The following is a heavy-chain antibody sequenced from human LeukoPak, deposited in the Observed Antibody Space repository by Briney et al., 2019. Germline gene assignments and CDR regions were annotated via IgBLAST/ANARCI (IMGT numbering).Heavy chain of an antibody. CDR2: INHSGST. CDR3: ARTPYDYVWGSYRTTYYYYYMDV. D-gene: IGHD3-16*02. Sequence: SETLSLTCAVYGGSFSGYYWSWIRQPPGKGLEWIGEINHSGSTNYNPSLKSRVTISVDTSKNQFSLKLSSVTAADTAVYYCARTPYDYVWGSYRTTYYYYYMDVWGKGTTVTVSS. CDR1: GGSFSGYY. J-gene: IGHJ6*03. V-gene: IGHV4-34*01.